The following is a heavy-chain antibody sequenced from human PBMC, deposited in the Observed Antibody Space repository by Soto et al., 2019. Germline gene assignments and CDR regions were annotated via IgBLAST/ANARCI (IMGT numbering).Heavy chain of an antibody. V-gene: IGHV4-61*01. J-gene: IGHJ5*02. D-gene: IGHD1-26*01. CDR2: ISYTGDT. Sequence: SETLSLTCSVSGDSVSTYRYFLTWIRQPPGKGLEWIAYISYTGDTNYNPSLKSQVTISIDTSRNQFSLTLTSVTAADTAVYFCARIVVGATVDLWGQGSLVTVSS. CDR1: GDSVSTYRYF. CDR3: ARIVVGATVDL.